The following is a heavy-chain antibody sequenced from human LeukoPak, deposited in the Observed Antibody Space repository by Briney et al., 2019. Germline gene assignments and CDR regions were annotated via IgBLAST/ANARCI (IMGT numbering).Heavy chain of an antibody. J-gene: IGHJ4*02. D-gene: IGHD4-17*01. CDR1: GGSVSSGSYQ. V-gene: IGHV4-61*01. CDR2: IFYSGST. CDR3: ARAGVNDYGEHFDY. Sequence: KPSETLSLTCTVSGGSVSSGSYQWSWIRQPPGKGLEWIGYIFYSGSTYYNPSLKSRVTISVDTSKNQFSLKLTSVTAADTAVYYCARAGVNDYGEHFDYWGQGTLVTVSS.